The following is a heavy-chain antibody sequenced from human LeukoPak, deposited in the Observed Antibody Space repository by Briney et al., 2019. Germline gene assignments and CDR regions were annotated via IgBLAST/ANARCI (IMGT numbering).Heavy chain of an antibody. D-gene: IGHD6-6*01. J-gene: IGHJ4*02. V-gene: IGHV4-39*07. CDR1: GGSISSSSYY. CDR3: ARDPPRKSDPHRFVSDY. CDR2: IYYSGST. Sequence: SETLSLTCTVSGGSISSSSYYWGWIRQPPGKGLEWIGSIYYSGSTYYNPSLKSRVTISVDTSKNQFSLNLNSVTAADTAVYYCARDPPRKSDPHRFVSDYWGQGTLVTVSS.